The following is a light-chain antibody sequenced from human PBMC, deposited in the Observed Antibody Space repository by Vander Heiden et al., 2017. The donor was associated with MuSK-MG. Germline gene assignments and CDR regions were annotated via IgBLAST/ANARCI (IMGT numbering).Light chain of an antibody. J-gene: IGKJ1*01. CDR2: DAS. CDR1: QNINNY. Sequence: EIVLTQSPVTLSLSPGERATLSCRASQNINNYLAWYQQKPGQAPRLLIFDASNRATGIQARFSGSGDGTDFILTISSREPEDFAVYFCQQRSLWHPGERFGQGTKVEIK. CDR3: QQRSLWHPGER. V-gene: IGKV3-11*01.